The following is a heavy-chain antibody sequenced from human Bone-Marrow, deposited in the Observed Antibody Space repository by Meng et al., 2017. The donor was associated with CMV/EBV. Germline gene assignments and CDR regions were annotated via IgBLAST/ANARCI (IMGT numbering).Heavy chain of an antibody. CDR1: GFTVSTTY. D-gene: IGHD3-22*01. J-gene: IGHJ4*02. CDR3: ASAYEGTG. Sequence: GGSLRLSCAASGFTVSTTYMSWVRQAPGKGLEWVSVIYSGGNTNYADSVKGRFTISRDNSKNTLYLQMYSLRAEDTALYYCASAYEGTGWGQGTLVTVSS. CDR2: IYSGGNT. V-gene: IGHV3-53*05.